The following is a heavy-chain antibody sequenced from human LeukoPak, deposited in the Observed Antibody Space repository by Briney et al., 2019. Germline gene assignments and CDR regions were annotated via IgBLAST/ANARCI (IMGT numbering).Heavy chain of an antibody. CDR1: GYSFTSYW. CDR2: IYPGDSET. Sequence: GESLKISCKGSGYSFTSYWIGWVRQMPGKGLEWMGIIYPGDSETRYSPSFQGQVTISADKSINTAYLQWSSLNAPDTAMYYCAMVGVPGWRCMDAWGQGTAVTVSS. J-gene: IGHJ6*02. V-gene: IGHV5-51*01. D-gene: IGHD2-2*01. CDR3: AMVGVPGWRCMDA.